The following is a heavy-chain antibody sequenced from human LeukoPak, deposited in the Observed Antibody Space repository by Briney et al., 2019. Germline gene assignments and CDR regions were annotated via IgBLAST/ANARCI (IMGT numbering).Heavy chain of an antibody. V-gene: IGHV3-30*02. CDR3: AKTTIAAAGSPYDNWFDP. D-gene: IGHD6-13*01. CDR1: GFTFSSYG. J-gene: IGHJ5*02. CDR2: IRYDGSNK. Sequence: GGSLRLSCAASGFTFSSYGMHWVRHAPGKGLGWVAFIRYDGSNKYYADSVKGRFTISRDNSKNTLYLQMNSLRAEDTAVYYCAKTTIAAAGSPYDNWFDPWGQGTLVTVSS.